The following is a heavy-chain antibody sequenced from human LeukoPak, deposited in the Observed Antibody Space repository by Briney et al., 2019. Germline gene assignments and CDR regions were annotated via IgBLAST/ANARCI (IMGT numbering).Heavy chain of an antibody. CDR1: GGPISSYY. CDR3: ARGMVARQLGYYYYYMDV. Sequence: SETLSLTCTVSGGPISSYYWSWIRQPPGKGLEWIGYIYYSGSTDYNPSLKSRVTISVDTSKNQFSLKLSSVTAADTAVYYCARGMVARQLGYYYYYMDVWGKGTTVTVSS. D-gene: IGHD5-12*01. V-gene: IGHV4-59*01. CDR2: IYYSGST. J-gene: IGHJ6*03.